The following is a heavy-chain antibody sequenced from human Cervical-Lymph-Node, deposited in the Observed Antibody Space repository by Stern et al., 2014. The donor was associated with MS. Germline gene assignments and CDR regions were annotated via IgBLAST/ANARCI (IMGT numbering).Heavy chain of an antibody. CDR3: ARDTPIAVAGRYYYYGMDV. Sequence: VQLVESGAEVKKPGSSVKGSCKASGGTFSSYAISWVRQAPGQGLEWMGGIIPNFGTANYAQKFQGRVTITADESTSTAYMELSSLRSEDTAVYYCARDTPIAVAGRYYYYGMDVWGQGTTVTVSS. V-gene: IGHV1-69*01. D-gene: IGHD6-19*01. J-gene: IGHJ6*02. CDR1: GGTFSSYA. CDR2: IIPNFGTA.